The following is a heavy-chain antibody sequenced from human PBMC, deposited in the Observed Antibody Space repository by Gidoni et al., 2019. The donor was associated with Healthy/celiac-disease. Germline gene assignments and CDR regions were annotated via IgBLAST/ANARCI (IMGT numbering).Heavy chain of an antibody. Sequence: QVQLVESGGGVVQPGRSLRLSCAASGFTFRSYAMPWVRQAPGKGLEWVAVISYDGSNKYYADSVKGRFTISRDNSKNTLYLQMNSLRAEDTAVYYCARDTAALGYCSSTSCYPFDYWGQGTLVTVSS. CDR3: ARDTAALGYCSSTSCYPFDY. CDR1: GFTFRSYA. V-gene: IGHV3-30-3*01. CDR2: ISYDGSNK. D-gene: IGHD2-2*01. J-gene: IGHJ4*02.